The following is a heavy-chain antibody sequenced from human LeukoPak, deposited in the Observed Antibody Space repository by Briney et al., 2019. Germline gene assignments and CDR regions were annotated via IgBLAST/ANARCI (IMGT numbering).Heavy chain of an antibody. CDR2: IYTSGST. Sequence: SQTLSLTCTVAGGSISSGSYYWSWIRQPAGKGLEWIGRIYTSGSTNYNPSLNSRVTISVDTSKNQFSLKLSSVTAADTAVYYCARARRDAFDIWGQGTMVTVSS. CDR1: GGSISSGSYY. V-gene: IGHV4-61*02. CDR3: ARARRDAFDI. J-gene: IGHJ3*02.